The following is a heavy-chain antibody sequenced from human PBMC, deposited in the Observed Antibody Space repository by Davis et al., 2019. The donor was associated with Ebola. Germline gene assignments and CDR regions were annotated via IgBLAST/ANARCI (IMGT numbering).Heavy chain of an antibody. V-gene: IGHV4-59*11. CDR3: ARGSFYSHYMDV. CDR1: DASISGHY. J-gene: IGHJ6*03. CDR2: ISGSGRT. Sequence: PSETLSLTCTVSDASISGHYWNWFRQPPGKGLEWIGFISGSGRTSYNPSLKSRVTMSVDTSKDQFSLKLSSVTATDTAVYYCARGSFYSHYMDVWGKGTPVTVSS.